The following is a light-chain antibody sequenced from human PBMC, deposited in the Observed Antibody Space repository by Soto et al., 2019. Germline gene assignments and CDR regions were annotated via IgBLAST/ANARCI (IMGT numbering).Light chain of an antibody. CDR3: SSYTASSTILSV. CDR2: EVS. J-gene: IGLJ1*01. Sequence: QSALTQPASVSGSPGQSITISCSGTSSDVGLYNYVSWYQQHPGKAPKLMIYEVSHRPSGISNRFSGSKSGNTASLTISGLQADDEADYYCSSYTASSTILSVFGTGTKLTVL. CDR1: SSDVGLYNY. V-gene: IGLV2-14*01.